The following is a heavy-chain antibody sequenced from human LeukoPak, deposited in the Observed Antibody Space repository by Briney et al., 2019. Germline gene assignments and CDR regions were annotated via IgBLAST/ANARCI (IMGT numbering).Heavy chain of an antibody. V-gene: IGHV3-66*01. D-gene: IGHD3-10*01. CDR2: IYSGGST. CDR3: ARDTDYYGSGRHGYFDH. CDR1: GLTISINF. J-gene: IGHJ1*01. Sequence: PGGSLRLSCAASGLTISINFMGWVRQAPGKGLEWVSLIYSGGSTYSADSVKGRFTISRDNSKNTLHLQMNSLRAEDTAVYYCARDTDYYGSGRHGYFDHWGQGTLVTVSS.